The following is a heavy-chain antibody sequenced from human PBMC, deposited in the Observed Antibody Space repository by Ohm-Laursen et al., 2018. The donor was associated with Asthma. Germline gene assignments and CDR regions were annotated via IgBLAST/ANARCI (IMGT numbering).Heavy chain of an antibody. CDR1: GGSISSGGYY. V-gene: IGHV4-31*03. Sequence: TLSLTCTVSGGSISSGGYYWSWIRQHPGKGLEWIGYIYYGGSTYYNPSLKSRVTISVDTSKNQYSLKLSSVTAADTAVYYCARDGSSVAGTPYGMDVWGQGTTVTVSS. CDR2: IYYGGST. J-gene: IGHJ6*02. D-gene: IGHD6-19*01. CDR3: ARDGSSVAGTPYGMDV.